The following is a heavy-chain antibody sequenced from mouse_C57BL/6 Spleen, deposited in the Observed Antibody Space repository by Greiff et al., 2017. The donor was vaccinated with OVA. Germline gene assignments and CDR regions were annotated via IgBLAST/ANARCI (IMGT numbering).Heavy chain of an antibody. CDR1: GYAFSSYW. D-gene: IGHD2-3*01. CDR2: IYPGDGDT. J-gene: IGHJ2*01. Sequence: VQGVESGAELVKPGASVKISCKASGYAFSSYWMNWVKQRPGKGLEWIGQIYPGDGDTNYNGKFKGKATLTADKSSSTAYMQLSSLTSEDSAVYFCARSYDGYYFDYWGQGTTLTVSS. V-gene: IGHV1-80*01. CDR3: ARSYDGYYFDY.